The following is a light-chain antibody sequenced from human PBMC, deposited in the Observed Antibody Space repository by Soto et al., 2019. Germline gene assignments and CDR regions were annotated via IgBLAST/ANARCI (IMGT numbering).Light chain of an antibody. CDR1: SSNIRKNY. Sequence: QSVLTQPPSVSAAPGQTVTISCSGSSSNIRKNYVFWYQQVPGTAPKLLIYDNNKRPSGIPDRFSGSQSGTSATLGITGLQTGDEADYYCGTWDSSLSAGVFGTGTKLTVL. CDR2: DNN. CDR3: GTWDSSLSAGV. V-gene: IGLV1-51*01. J-gene: IGLJ1*01.